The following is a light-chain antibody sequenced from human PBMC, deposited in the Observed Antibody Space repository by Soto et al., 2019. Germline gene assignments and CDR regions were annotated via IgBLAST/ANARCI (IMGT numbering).Light chain of an antibody. Sequence: QSVLTQPASVSGSPGQSITISCTGTSSDVGAYSYVSWYQQHPGKAPKLMIFEVSDRPSGVSNRFSGSKAGNTASLTISGLQAEDEADYYCCSYTSSNTLVFGGGTKVTVL. CDR1: SSDVGAYSY. J-gene: IGLJ2*01. CDR3: CSYTSSNTLV. V-gene: IGLV2-14*01. CDR2: EVS.